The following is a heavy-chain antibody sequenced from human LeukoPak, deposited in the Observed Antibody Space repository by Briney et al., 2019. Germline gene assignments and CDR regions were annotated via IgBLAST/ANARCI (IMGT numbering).Heavy chain of an antibody. CDR2: ISYDGSNK. J-gene: IGHJ4*02. V-gene: IGHV3-30*04. CDR3: AKDDIGYYFHY. D-gene: IGHD2-15*01. Sequence: PGRSLRLSCAASGFTFSSYAMHWVRQAPGKGLEWVAVISYDGSNKYYADSVKGRFTISRDNSKTTLYLQMNSLRAEDTAVYYCAKDDIGYYFHYWGQGTLVTVSS. CDR1: GFTFSSYA.